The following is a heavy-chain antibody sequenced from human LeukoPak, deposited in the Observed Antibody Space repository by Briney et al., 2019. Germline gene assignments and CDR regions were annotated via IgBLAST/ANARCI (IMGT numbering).Heavy chain of an antibody. CDR1: DGSISSYH. V-gene: IGHV4-4*07. J-gene: IGHJ4*02. CDR3: ARNYGDYDSTDY. D-gene: IGHD4-17*01. CDR2: IYSSGST. Sequence: SETLSLTCTVSDGSISSYHWSWIRQSAGKGLEWIGRIYSSGSTNYNPSLKSRVTISVDTSKNQFSLKLSSVTAADTAVYYCARNYGDYDSTDYWGQGTLVTVSS.